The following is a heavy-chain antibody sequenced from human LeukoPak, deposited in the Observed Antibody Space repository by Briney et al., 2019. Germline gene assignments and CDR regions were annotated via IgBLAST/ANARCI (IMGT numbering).Heavy chain of an antibody. CDR3: ARDPRYSSGWYYFDY. CDR1: GGSISSYY. CDR2: TYYTGST. Sequence: PSETLSLTCTVSGGSISSYYWSWIRQPPGKGLEWIGYTYYTGSTNYNPSLKSRVTISVDTSKNQFSLKLSSVTAADTAVYYCARDPRYSSGWYYFDYWGQGTLVTVSS. D-gene: IGHD6-19*01. V-gene: IGHV4-59*12. J-gene: IGHJ4*02.